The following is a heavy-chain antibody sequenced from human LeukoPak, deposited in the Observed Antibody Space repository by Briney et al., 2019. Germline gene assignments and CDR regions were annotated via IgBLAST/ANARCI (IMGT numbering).Heavy chain of an antibody. J-gene: IGHJ1*01. V-gene: IGHV1-69*13. CDR3: ARGPSYFQH. Sequence: SVKVSCKASGGTFSSYTISWVRQAPGQGLEWMGGIIPIFNTAHYAQTFQGRVTITADESTSTAYMELNSLRSEDTAVYYCARGPSYFQHWGQGTLVTVSS. CDR2: IIPIFNTA. CDR1: GGTFSSYT.